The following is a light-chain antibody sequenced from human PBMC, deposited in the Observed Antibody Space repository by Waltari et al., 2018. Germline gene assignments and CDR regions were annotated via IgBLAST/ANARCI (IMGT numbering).Light chain of an antibody. CDR2: EVS. CDR1: SSDVGVYNY. V-gene: IGLV2-14*01. Sequence: QSALTQPASVSGSPGQSISISCTGTSSDVGVYNYVSWYQQHPGKAPKLIIYEVSNRTSGISNRFAGSKADNTAAPTISGLQAEDEADYYCSSYTSSRTWVFGGGTKLTVL. J-gene: IGLJ3*02. CDR3: SSYTSSRTWV.